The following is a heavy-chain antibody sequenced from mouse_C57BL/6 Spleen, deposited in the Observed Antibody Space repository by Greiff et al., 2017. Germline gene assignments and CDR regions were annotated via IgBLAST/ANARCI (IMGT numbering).Heavy chain of an antibody. CDR2: ISSGGSYT. V-gene: IGHV5-6*01. CDR3: ASSSVFDY. J-gene: IGHJ2*01. Sequence: VQLKESGGDLAKPGGSLKLSCAASGFTFSSYGMSWVRQTPDKRLEWVATISSGGSYTYYPDSVKGRFTISRDNAKNTLYLQMSSLKSEDTAMYYCASSSVFDYWGQGTTLTVSS. CDR1: GFTFSSYG. D-gene: IGHD1-1*01.